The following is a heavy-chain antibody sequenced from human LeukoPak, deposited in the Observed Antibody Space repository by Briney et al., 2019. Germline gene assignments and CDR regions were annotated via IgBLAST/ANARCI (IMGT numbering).Heavy chain of an antibody. CDR3: ARQTTLNFYYAMDV. CDR1: GGSSGGSISSTRYY. Sequence: PSETLSLTCTVSGGSSGGSISSTRYYWGWIRQPPGKGLEWIGTIYYSGSTYYNPSLKSRVTVSVDTSKNQFSLKLSSVTAADTAVYYCARQTTLNFYYAMDVWGQGTTVTVSS. CDR2: IYYSGST. D-gene: IGHD4-11*01. V-gene: IGHV4-39*01. J-gene: IGHJ6*02.